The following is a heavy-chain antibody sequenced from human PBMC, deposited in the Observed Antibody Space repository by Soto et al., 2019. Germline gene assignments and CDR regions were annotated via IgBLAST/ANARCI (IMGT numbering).Heavy chain of an antibody. CDR1: GFTFSTYG. J-gene: IGHJ4*02. Sequence: QVQLVESGGGVVQPGRSLRLSCAASGFTFSTYGRHWVRQAPGKGLEWVAVIWYDGSNKYYADSVKGRFTISRDNSKNTVYPQMNSLRGEDTAVYYCARDSGRSGYRGPNDYWGQGTPVTVSS. CDR3: ARDSGRSGYRGPNDY. V-gene: IGHV3-33*01. D-gene: IGHD3-3*01. CDR2: IWYDGSNK.